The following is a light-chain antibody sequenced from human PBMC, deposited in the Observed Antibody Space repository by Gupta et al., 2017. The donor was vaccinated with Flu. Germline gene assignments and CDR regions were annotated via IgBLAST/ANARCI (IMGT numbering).Light chain of an antibody. CDR3: SSQAGSNNLYV. V-gene: IGLV2-8*01. Sequence: SALIQPPSASGSPGQSVTIACTGTSSDVGHYNYVSWYQQHSGKAPKLLISEVSRRPSGVPDRFSGSKSGNTASLTVSGLQAEDEAYYFCSSQAGSNNLYVFGTGTKVTVL. J-gene: IGLJ1*01. CDR1: SSDVGHYNY. CDR2: EVS.